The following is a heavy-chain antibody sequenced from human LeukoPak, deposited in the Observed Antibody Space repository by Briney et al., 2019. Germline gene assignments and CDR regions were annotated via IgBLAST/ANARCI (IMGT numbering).Heavy chain of an antibody. D-gene: IGHD6-13*01. CDR1: GFTFSSYS. V-gene: IGHV3-21*04. CDR3: AKAMGDSSSWYYAEYFQH. J-gene: IGHJ1*01. CDR2: ISSSSSYI. Sequence: GGSLRLSCAASGFTFSSYSMNWVRQAPGKGLEWVSSISSSSSYIYYADSVKGRFTISRDNAKNSLYLQMNSLRAEDTALYYCAKAMGDSSSWYYAEYFQHWGQGTLVTVSS.